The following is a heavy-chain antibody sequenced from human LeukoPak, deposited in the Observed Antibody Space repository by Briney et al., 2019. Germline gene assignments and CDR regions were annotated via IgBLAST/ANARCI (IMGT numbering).Heavy chain of an antibody. J-gene: IGHJ4*02. CDR2: IYYSGST. CDR3: ARGPLVDYGSGSPIDY. D-gene: IGHD3-10*01. V-gene: IGHV4-39*07. CDR1: GGSISSSSYY. Sequence: SETLSLTCTVSGGSISSSSYYWGWIRQPPGKGLEWIGSIYYSGSTYYNPSLKSRVTISVDTSKNQFSLKLSSVTAADTAVYYCARGPLVDYGSGSPIDYWGQGTLVTVSS.